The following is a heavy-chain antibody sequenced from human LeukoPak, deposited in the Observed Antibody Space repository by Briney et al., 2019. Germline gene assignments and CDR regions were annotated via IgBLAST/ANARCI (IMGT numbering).Heavy chain of an antibody. V-gene: IGHV1-46*01. CDR2: INPSGGST. D-gene: IGHD2-8*01. CDR3: ARGTASIVLMVYAPNNWFDP. J-gene: IGHJ5*02. CDR1: GYTFTSYY. Sequence: ASVKVSCKASGYTFTSYYMHWVRQAPGQGLEWMGIINPSGGSTSYAQKFQGRVTMTRDMSTSTVYMELSSLRSEDTAVYYCARGTASIVLMVYAPNNWFDPWAREPWSPSPQ.